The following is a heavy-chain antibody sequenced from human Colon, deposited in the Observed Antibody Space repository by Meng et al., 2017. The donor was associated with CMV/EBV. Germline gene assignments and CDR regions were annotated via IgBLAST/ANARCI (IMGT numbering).Heavy chain of an antibody. D-gene: IGHD5-18*01. Sequence: GESLKISCAASGFTFSNAWMSWVRQAPGKGLEWVGRIKSKTDGGTTDYAAPVKGRFTISRDESKNTLYLQMNSLKTEDTAVYYCARDGYSYGYGYYGMDVWGQGTTVTVSS. CDR3: ARDGYSYGYGYYGMDV. CDR2: IKSKTDGGTT. CDR1: GFTFSNAW. V-gene: IGHV3-15*01. J-gene: IGHJ6*02.